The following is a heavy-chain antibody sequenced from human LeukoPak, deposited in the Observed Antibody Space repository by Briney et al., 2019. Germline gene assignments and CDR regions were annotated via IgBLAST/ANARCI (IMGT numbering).Heavy chain of an antibody. D-gene: IGHD5-24*01. CDR2: ISSSSSYI. CDR1: GFTFSSYS. J-gene: IGHJ4*02. CDR3: ARDRDGYESSFPFDY. Sequence: GGSLRLSCVASGFTFSSYSMNWVRQAPGKGLEWVSSISSSSSYIYYADSVKGRFTISRDNAKNSLYLQMNSLRAEDTAVYYCARDRDGYESSFPFDYWGQGTLVTVSS. V-gene: IGHV3-21*01.